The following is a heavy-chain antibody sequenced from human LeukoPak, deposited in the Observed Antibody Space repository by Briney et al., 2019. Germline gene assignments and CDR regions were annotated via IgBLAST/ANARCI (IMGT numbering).Heavy chain of an antibody. CDR2: IIPILGIA. CDR1: GGTFSSYA. J-gene: IGHJ5*02. D-gene: IGHD2-15*01. V-gene: IGHV1-69*04. Sequence: GASVKVSCKASGGTFSSYAISWVRQAPGQGLEWMGRIIPILGIANYAQNFQGRVTITADKSTSTAYMELSSPRSEDTAVYYCARISEDCSGGSCYLSNWFDPWGQGTLVTVSS. CDR3: ARISEDCSGGSCYLSNWFDP.